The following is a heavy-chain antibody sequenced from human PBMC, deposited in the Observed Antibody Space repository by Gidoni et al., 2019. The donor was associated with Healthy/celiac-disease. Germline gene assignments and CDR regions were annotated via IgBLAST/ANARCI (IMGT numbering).Heavy chain of an antibody. D-gene: IGHD4-17*01. V-gene: IGHV3-23*01. J-gene: IGHJ4*02. CDR3: AKHIAVTTRLFDY. Sequence: EVQLLVSGGGLVHPGGSLRLSCAASGFPFSSYAMSWVRQAPGKGLEWVAAISGSGGSTYYADSVKGRFTISRDNSKNTLYLQMNSLRAEDTAVYYCAKHIAVTTRLFDYWGQGTLVTVSS. CDR2: ISGSGGST. CDR1: GFPFSSYA.